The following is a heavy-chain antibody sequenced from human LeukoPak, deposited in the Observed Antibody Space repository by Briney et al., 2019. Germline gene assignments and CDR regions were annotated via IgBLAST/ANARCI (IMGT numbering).Heavy chain of an antibody. CDR1: GYTFTAYF. CDR2: INPNSGDT. J-gene: IGHJ4*02. Sequence: ASVKVSCKAAGYTFTAYFIHWVRQAPGQGLEWMGRINPNSGDTNYAQKFQGRVTMTRDTSTSTAYMDLRSLRSDDTAVYYCSRSGPGSCSGGSCYSNYWGQGTLVTVSS. CDR3: SRSGPGSCSGGSCYSNY. V-gene: IGHV1-2*06. D-gene: IGHD2-15*01.